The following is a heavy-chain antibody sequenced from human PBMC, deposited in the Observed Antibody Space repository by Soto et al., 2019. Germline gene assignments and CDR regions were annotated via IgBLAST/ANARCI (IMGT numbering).Heavy chain of an antibody. CDR3: ARVRYDRSGFDH. CDR2: FSHSGIT. V-gene: IGHV4-4*02. Sequence: QVQLQESGPGLVRPWGALSVTCAVSGDSISRSHWWSWVRQSPGKGLEWIGEFSHSGITNYNPSLKSRVTISGDKSKNQLSLKLTFVTAADTAVYYCARVRYDRSGFDHWGQGTVVSVSS. J-gene: IGHJ4*02. CDR1: GDSISRSHW. D-gene: IGHD3-22*01.